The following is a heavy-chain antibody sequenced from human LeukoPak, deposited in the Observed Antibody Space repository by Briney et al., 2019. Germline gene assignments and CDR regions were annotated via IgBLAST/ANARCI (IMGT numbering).Heavy chain of an antibody. J-gene: IGHJ6*02. CDR1: DDSLTSGSHY. Sequence: PSQTLSLTCTVSDDSLTSGSHYWSWIRQPAGKGLEWIGRIFINGSTNYNPSLTSRVTISADTSKSQFPLKLTSVTAADAAVYYCARMRIVVVPAAKFRHFYYGMDVWGQGTTVTVSS. D-gene: IGHD2-2*01. CDR2: IFINGST. V-gene: IGHV4-61*02. CDR3: ARMRIVVVPAAKFRHFYYGMDV.